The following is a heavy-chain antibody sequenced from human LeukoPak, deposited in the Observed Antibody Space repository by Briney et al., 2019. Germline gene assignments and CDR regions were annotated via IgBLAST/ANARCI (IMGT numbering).Heavy chain of an antibody. CDR1: GFTFSSYA. J-gene: IGHJ5*02. V-gene: IGHV3-23*01. D-gene: IGHD6-13*01. CDR3: AKDAGIAAASTPWFDP. Sequence: GGSLRLSCAASGFTFSSYAMSWVRQAPGKGLEWVSAISGSGGSTYYADSVKGRFTISRDNSKNTLYLQMNSLRAEDTAVYYCAKDAGIAAASTPWFDPWGQGTLVTVSS. CDR2: ISGSGGST.